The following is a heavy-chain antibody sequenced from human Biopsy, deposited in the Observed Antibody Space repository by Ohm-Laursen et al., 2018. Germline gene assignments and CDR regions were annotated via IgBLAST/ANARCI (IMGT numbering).Heavy chain of an antibody. V-gene: IGHV3-11*01. CDR3: ARDTRWSPYSMDV. CDR2: ISGGGTI. J-gene: IGHJ6*02. D-gene: IGHD4-23*01. Sequence: GSLGLSCAAPGFSFSDYHMRWIRQAPGRGLEWVSYISGGGTIYYGDSMKGRVTISRDNAKNSLYLQMHSLRAEDTAVYYCARDTRWSPYSMDVWGQGTTVTVSS. CDR1: GFSFSDYH.